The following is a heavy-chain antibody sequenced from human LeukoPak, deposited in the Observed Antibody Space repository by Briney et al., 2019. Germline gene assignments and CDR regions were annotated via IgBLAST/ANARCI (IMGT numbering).Heavy chain of an antibody. CDR2: ISGSGGST. Sequence: PGGSLRLSCAASGFTFSSYGMSWVRQAPGKGLEWVSAISGSGGSTYYADSVKGRFTISRDNSKNTLYLQMNSLRAEDTAVYYCAKDRQSGYDFPFIDYWGQGTLVTVSS. CDR3: AKDRQSGYDFPFIDY. CDR1: GFTFSSYG. J-gene: IGHJ4*02. D-gene: IGHD5-12*01. V-gene: IGHV3-23*01.